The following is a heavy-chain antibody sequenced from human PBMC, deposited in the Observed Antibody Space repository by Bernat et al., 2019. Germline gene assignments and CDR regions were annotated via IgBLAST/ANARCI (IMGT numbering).Heavy chain of an antibody. Sequence: EVQLVESGGGLVKPGGSLRLSCAASGFTFSSYTMSWVRQAPGKGLEWVAFISSNINYIYYAESVQGRFTISRDSAKNSLYLQMSSLRAEDTAVYYCARGRQHVDSDGFDIWGQGTMVTVSS. D-gene: IGHD6-6*01. V-gene: IGHV3-21*01. J-gene: IGHJ3*02. CDR3: ARGRQHVDSDGFDI. CDR2: ISSNINYI. CDR1: GFTFSSYT.